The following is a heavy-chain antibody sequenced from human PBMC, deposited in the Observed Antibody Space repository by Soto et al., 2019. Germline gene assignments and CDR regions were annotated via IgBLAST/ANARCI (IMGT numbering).Heavy chain of an antibody. CDR3: ARGGTMALDY. V-gene: IGHV3-66*01. CDR1: GFTVSSNY. D-gene: IGHD3-10*01. Sequence: EVQLVEAGGGLVQPGGSLRLSCAASGFTVSSNYMSWVRQAPGKGLEWGSVIYSGGSTYYADSVKGRFTISRDNSKTTLYLQMNSLRADDTAVYYCARGGTMALDYWGQGTLVTVSS. J-gene: IGHJ4*02. CDR2: IYSGGST.